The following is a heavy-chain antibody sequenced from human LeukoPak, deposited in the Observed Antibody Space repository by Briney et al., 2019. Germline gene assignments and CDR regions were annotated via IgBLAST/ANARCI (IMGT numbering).Heavy chain of an antibody. D-gene: IGHD6-13*01. J-gene: IGHJ6*03. Sequence: ASVKVSCKASGYTFTSYGISWVRQAPGQGLEWMGWISAYNGNTNYAQKLQGRVTMTTDTSTSTAYMELRSLRSDDTAVYYCARDVGYSSSWYPELYYYYYMDVWGKGTTVTISS. CDR1: GYTFTSYG. V-gene: IGHV1-18*01. CDR3: ARDVGYSSSWYPELYYYYYMDV. CDR2: ISAYNGNT.